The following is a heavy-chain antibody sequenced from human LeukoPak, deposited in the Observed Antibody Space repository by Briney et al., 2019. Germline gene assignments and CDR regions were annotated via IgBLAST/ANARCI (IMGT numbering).Heavy chain of an antibody. Sequence: ASVKVSCKASGYTFTSYGIIWVRQAPGQGLEWMGWISAYNGNTNYAQKLQGRVTMTTDTSTSTAYMEPRSLRSDDTAVYYCARAGITMVRGIDGDFDYWGQGTLVTVSS. CDR3: ARAGITMVRGIDGDFDY. D-gene: IGHD3-10*01. V-gene: IGHV1-18*01. CDR1: GYTFTSYG. CDR2: ISAYNGNT. J-gene: IGHJ4*01.